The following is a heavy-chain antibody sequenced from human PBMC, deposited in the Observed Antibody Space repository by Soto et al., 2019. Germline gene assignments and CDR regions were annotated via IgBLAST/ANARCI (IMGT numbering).Heavy chain of an antibody. CDR1: GGSISSSNW. CDR3: ARDVTNPNYYYYGMHV. J-gene: IGHJ6*02. V-gene: IGHV4-4*02. D-gene: IGHD2-8*01. Sequence: ASETLSLTCAVSGGSISSSNWWSWVRQPPGKGLEWIGEIYHSGSTNYNPSLKSRVTISVDKSKNQFSLKLSSVTAADTAVYYCARDVTNPNYYYYGMHVWGQGTTVTVSS. CDR2: IYHSGST.